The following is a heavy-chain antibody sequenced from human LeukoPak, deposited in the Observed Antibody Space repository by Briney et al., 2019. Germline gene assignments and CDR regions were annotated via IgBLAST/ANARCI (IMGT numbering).Heavy chain of an antibody. CDR2: INHSGST. D-gene: IGHD1-26*01. Sequence: SETLSLTCAVYGGSFSVYYWSWIRQPPGKGLEWIGEINHSGSTNYNPSLKSRVTTSVDTSKNQFSLKLSSVTAADTAVYYCATMHGLLDAFDIWGQGTMVTVSS. CDR1: GGSFSVYY. J-gene: IGHJ3*02. CDR3: ATMHGLLDAFDI. V-gene: IGHV4-34*01.